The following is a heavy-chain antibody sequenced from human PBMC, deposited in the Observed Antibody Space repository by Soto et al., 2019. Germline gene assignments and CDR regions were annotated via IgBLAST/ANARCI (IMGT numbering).Heavy chain of an antibody. J-gene: IGHJ5*02. V-gene: IGHV3-74*01. CDR2: INTDGSNT. Sequence: GGSLRLSCVASGFSFSNYNMHWVRHAPGKGLVWVSHINTDGSNTNYADSVKGRFTISRDNAKSTLFLQMNSLRDEDTAVYYCAREFCSGGNCYTYYFDPWGQGIPVTVSS. CDR1: GFSFSNYN. D-gene: IGHD2-15*01. CDR3: AREFCSGGNCYTYYFDP.